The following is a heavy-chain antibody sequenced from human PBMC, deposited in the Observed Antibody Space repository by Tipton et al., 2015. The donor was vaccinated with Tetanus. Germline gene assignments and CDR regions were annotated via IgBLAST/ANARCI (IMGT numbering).Heavy chain of an antibody. Sequence: TLSLTCAVNGGSFSGYYWSWLRQPPGKGLEWIGEVNRGGTTGSNPSLKSRVSMSVDTSKNQFSLNMTSVTAADTAVYYCAMLPKRWLAHRGAPWGQGIQVTVSS. CDR1: GGSFSGYY. CDR2: VNRGGTT. J-gene: IGHJ5*02. D-gene: IGHD6-19*01. CDR3: AMLPKRWLAHRGAP. V-gene: IGHV4-34*01.